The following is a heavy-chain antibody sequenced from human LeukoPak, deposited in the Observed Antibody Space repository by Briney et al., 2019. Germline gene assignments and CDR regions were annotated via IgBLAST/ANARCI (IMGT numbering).Heavy chain of an antibody. J-gene: IGHJ4*02. V-gene: IGHV3-23*01. CDR1: GFTFSNYA. CDR3: AKSLSGGGYYFEY. D-gene: IGHD3-10*01. Sequence: PGGSLRLSCAASGFTFSNYAMTWVRQAPGKGLEWVSGISDSGGSTYYADSVKGRFTISRDNSKNTLYLQMNSLRAEGTAVYYCAKSLSGGGYYFEYWGQGTLVTVSS. CDR2: ISDSGGST.